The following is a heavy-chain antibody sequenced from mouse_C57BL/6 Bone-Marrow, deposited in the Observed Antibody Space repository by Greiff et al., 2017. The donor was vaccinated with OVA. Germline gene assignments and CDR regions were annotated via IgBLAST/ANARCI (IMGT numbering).Heavy chain of an antibody. V-gene: IGHV5-17*01. CDR2: ISSGSSTI. CDR1: GFTFSDYG. Sequence: EVQRVESGGGLVKPGGSLKLSCAASGFTFSDYGMHWVRQAPEKGLEWVAYISSGSSTIYYADTVKGRFTISRDNAKNTLFLQMTSLRSEATDMYYCARRYDSWYFDVWGTGTTVTVSS. CDR3: ARRYDSWYFDV. D-gene: IGHD2-12*01. J-gene: IGHJ1*03.